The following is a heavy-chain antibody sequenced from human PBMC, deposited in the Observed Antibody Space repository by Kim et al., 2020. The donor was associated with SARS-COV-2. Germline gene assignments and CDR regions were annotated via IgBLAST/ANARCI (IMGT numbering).Heavy chain of an antibody. CDR2: IYWDDDK. Sequence: SGPTLVIPTQTLTLTCTFSGFSLSTSGVGVGWIRQPPGKALEWLALIYWDDDKRYSPSLKSRLTITKDTSKNQVVLTMTNMDPVDTATYYCAHIFRSLATVVPDYWGQGTLVTVSS. D-gene: IGHD4-17*01. CDR1: GFSLSTSGVG. J-gene: IGHJ4*02. V-gene: IGHV2-5*02. CDR3: AHIFRSLATVVPDY.